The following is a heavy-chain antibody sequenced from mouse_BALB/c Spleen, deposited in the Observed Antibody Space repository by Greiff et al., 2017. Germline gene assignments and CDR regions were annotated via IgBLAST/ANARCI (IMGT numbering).Heavy chain of an antibody. V-gene: IGHV5-9-4*01. Sequence: EVHLVESGGGLVKPGGSLKLSCAASGFTFSSYAMSWVRQSPEKRLEWVAGISSGGSYTYYPDTVTGRFTISRDNAKNTLYLELSSLRSEDTAMYYCAREPDCGYSYWGQGTLVTVSA. J-gene: IGHJ3*01. CDR2: ISSGGSYT. CDR1: GFTFSSYA. CDR3: AREPDCGYSY. D-gene: IGHD1-2*01.